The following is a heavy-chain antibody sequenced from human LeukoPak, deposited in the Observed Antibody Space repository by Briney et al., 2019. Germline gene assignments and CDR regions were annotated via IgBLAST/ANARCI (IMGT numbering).Heavy chain of an antibody. Sequence: GGSLRLSCAASGFTFSSYSMNWVRQAPGKGLEWVSSISSSSSYIYYADSVKGRFTISRDNDKNSLYLQMNSLRAEDTAVYYCARDRDRSGYPYYYYGMDVWGQGTTVTVSS. D-gene: IGHD3-22*01. J-gene: IGHJ6*02. V-gene: IGHV3-21*01. CDR3: ARDRDRSGYPYYYYGMDV. CDR2: ISSSSSYI. CDR1: GFTFSSYS.